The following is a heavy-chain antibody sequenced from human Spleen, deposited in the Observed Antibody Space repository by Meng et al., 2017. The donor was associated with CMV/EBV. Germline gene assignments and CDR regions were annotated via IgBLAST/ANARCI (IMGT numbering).Heavy chain of an antibody. Sequence: ASGYTLSDTYIHWVRQATGQGLEWMGWINPGSGTTKYAQKFQDRVTMTRDMSINTAYMDLSRLKFDDTAVYFCARAQAIGAANWLDPWGQGALVTVSS. J-gene: IGHJ5*02. CDR3: ARAQAIGAANWLDP. CDR1: GYTLSDTY. D-gene: IGHD6-13*01. CDR2: INPGSGTT. V-gene: IGHV1-2*02.